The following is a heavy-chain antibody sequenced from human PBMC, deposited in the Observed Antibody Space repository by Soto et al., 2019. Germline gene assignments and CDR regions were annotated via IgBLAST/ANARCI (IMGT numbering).Heavy chain of an antibody. Sequence: QVQLVESGGGVVQPGRSLRLSCAASGFTFSSYAMHWVRQAPGKGLEWVAVISYDGSNKYYADSVKGRFTISRDNSKNTLYLQMNSLRAEDTAVYYCARAYPPYSGSRLCYFDYWGQGTLVTVSS. CDR1: GFTFSSYA. J-gene: IGHJ4*02. CDR3: ARAYPPYSGSRLCYFDY. V-gene: IGHV3-30-3*01. CDR2: ISYDGSNK. D-gene: IGHD1-26*01.